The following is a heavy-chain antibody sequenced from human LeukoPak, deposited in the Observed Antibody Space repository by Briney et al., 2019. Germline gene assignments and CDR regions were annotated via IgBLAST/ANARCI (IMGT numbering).Heavy chain of an antibody. D-gene: IGHD4-17*01. CDR2: IIPIFGTA. J-gene: IGHJ4*02. V-gene: IGHV1-69*13. Sequence: SVKVSCKASGGTFSSYAISWVRQAPGQGLEWMGGIIPIFGTANYAQKFQGRVTITADESTSTAYMELSSLRSEDTAVYYCARARDDYGDSWGFDYWGQGTLVTVSS. CDR1: GGTFSSYA. CDR3: ARARDDYGDSWGFDY.